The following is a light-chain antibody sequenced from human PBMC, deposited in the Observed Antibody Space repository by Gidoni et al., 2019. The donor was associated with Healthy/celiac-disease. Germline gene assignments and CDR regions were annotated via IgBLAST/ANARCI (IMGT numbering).Light chain of an antibody. J-gene: IGKJ3*01. V-gene: IGKV1-33*01. CDR2: DAS. CDR1: QDISHY. Sequence: DIQMTQSPSSLSASVGDRVTITCQASQDISHYLNWYQQKPGKAPKLLIYDASNLETGVPSRFSGSGSGTDFTFTISSLQPEDIATYYCQQYDNLPLIFTFGPGTKVDIK. CDR3: QQYDNLPLIFT.